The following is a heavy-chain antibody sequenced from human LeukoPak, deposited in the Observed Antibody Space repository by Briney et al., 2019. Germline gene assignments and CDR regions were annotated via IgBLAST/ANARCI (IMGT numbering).Heavy chain of an antibody. CDR3: THRSITVFGVAADYYYMDV. CDR2: IYWDDDK. Sequence: SGPTLVNPTQTLTLTCTFSGFSLSTTQVGVGWIRRPPGKALEWLGIIYWDDDKRYSPSLKSRLTITKDTSKNQVVLTMTNMDPVDTATYYCTHRSITVFGVAADYYYMDVWGKGTTVTVSS. D-gene: IGHD3-3*01. J-gene: IGHJ6*03. CDR1: GFSLSTTQVG. V-gene: IGHV2-5*02.